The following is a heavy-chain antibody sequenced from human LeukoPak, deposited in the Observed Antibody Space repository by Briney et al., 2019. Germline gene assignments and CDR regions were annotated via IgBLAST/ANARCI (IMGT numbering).Heavy chain of an antibody. J-gene: IGHJ4*02. CDR2: FYWDDDK. V-gene: IGHV2-5*02. Sequence: SGPTLVNPSQTLTLTCTFSGFSLSSSGVGVGWIRQPPGKALEWLGLFYWDDDKRYSPSLKSRVTITKHTSKTKVVLTMTNMGPVDTATYYCAHSRGLLWFGELLRPFDYWGQGTLVTVSS. D-gene: IGHD3-10*01. CDR3: AHSRGLLWFGELLRPFDY. CDR1: GFSLSSSGVG.